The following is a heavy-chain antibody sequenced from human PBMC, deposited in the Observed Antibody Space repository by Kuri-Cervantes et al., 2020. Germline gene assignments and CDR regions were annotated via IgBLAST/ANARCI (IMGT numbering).Heavy chain of an antibody. CDR1: GYTFTGYY. D-gene: IGHD2-15*01. V-gene: IGHV1-2*02. CDR3: ARGGEGVYIVAAANDY. Sequence: ASVKVSCKASGYTFTGYYMHWVRQAPGQGLEWMGWINPNSGGTNYAQKFQDRLTMTSNTSASTAYMELSSLTPEDTAVYYCARGGEGVYIVAAANDYWGQGTLVTVSS. J-gene: IGHJ4*02. CDR2: INPNSGGT.